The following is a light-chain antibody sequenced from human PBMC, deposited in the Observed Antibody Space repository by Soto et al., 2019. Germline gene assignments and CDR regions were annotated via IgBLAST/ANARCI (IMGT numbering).Light chain of an antibody. CDR1: SSNIGAGYD. J-gene: IGLJ2*01. CDR3: LSFDSSLSVV. Sequence: QSVLTQPPSVSGAPGQRVTISCTGCSSNIGAGYDVHWYQQLPGRAPKLLIYGNTNRPSGVPDRFSGSKSGTSASLAITGLKAEDEAAYYCLSFDSSLSVVFGGGTKLTVL. V-gene: IGLV1-40*01. CDR2: GNT.